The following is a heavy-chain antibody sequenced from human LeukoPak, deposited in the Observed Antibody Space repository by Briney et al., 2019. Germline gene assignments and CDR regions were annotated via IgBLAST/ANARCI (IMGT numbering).Heavy chain of an antibody. CDR2: INHSGST. Sequence: SETLSLTCAVYGGSFSGYYWSWIRQPPGKGLEWIGEINHSGSTNYNPSLKSRVTISVGTSKNQFSLKLSSVTAADTALYYCARGDYDSSGYHDAFDIWGQGTMVTVSS. CDR3: ARGDYDSSGYHDAFDI. J-gene: IGHJ3*02. D-gene: IGHD3-22*01. V-gene: IGHV4-34*01. CDR1: GGSFSGYY.